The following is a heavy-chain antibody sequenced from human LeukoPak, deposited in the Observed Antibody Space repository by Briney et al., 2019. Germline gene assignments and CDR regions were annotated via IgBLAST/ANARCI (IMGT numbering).Heavy chain of an antibody. J-gene: IGHJ5*02. CDR1: GFTFSSYA. Sequence: GGSLRLSCAASGFTFSSYAMSWVRQAPGKGLDWVSAISGSGGSTYYADSVKGRFTISRDNSKNTLYLQMNSLRAEDTAVYYCAKVRYDFWSGPFDPWGQGTLVTVSS. V-gene: IGHV3-23*01. CDR2: ISGSGGST. CDR3: AKVRYDFWSGPFDP. D-gene: IGHD3-3*01.